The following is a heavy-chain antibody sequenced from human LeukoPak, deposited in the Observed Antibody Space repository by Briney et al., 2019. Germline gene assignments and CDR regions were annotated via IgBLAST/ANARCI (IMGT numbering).Heavy chain of an antibody. Sequence: GGSLRLSCAVSGFTFSTYGMSWVRQTPGKGLEWVSAIGGSGAATFYADSVKGRFTISRDNSENTLYLQMNSLRVEDTAIYYYAKGRYTFDYWGQGTLVTVSS. CDR2: IGGSGAAT. J-gene: IGHJ4*02. V-gene: IGHV3-23*01. CDR3: AKGRYTFDY. D-gene: IGHD1-1*01. CDR1: GFTFSTYG.